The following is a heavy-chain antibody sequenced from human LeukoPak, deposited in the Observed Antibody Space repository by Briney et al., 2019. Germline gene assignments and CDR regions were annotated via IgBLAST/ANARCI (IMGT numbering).Heavy chain of an antibody. V-gene: IGHV3-23*01. Sequence: GGSLRLFCAASGFTFSSYAMTWVRQAPGEGLEWVSAISPSGENTYYADSVKGRITISRDNSENTVYLQMNSLRVEDTAVYYCAKEGTTTVTTCFDYWGQGTLVTVSS. CDR1: GFTFSSYA. CDR3: AKEGTTTVTTCFDY. J-gene: IGHJ4*02. D-gene: IGHD4-17*01. CDR2: ISPSGENT.